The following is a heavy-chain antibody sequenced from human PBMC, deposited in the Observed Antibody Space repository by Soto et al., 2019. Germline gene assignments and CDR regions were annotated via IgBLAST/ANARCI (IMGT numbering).Heavy chain of an antibody. V-gene: IGHV3-33*01. Sequence: GGSLRLSCAASGFTFSSYGMHWVRQAPGKGLEWVAVIWYDGSNKYYADSVKGRFTISRDNSKNTLYLQMNSLRAEDTAVYYCARGSTLQSLLDYWGQGTLVTVSS. J-gene: IGHJ4*02. D-gene: IGHD4-4*01. CDR3: ARGSTLQSLLDY. CDR2: IWYDGSNK. CDR1: GFTFSSYG.